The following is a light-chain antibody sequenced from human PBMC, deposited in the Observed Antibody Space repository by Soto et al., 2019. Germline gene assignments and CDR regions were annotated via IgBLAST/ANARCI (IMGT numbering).Light chain of an antibody. CDR1: QGVRSH. V-gene: IGKV3-15*01. Sequence: EIVVTQSPATLYVSPGERDSLYCRASQGVRSHLGWYRQRPGQAPRLLIHDASSRATGVPARFSGSGSGTEFVLTISSLQSEDFAIYYCQQYDAWPFTFGGGTKVEIK. J-gene: IGKJ4*01. CDR2: DAS. CDR3: QQYDAWPFT.